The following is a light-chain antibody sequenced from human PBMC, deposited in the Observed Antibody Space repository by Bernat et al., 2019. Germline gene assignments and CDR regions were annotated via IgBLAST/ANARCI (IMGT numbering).Light chain of an antibody. J-gene: IGKJ1*01. V-gene: IGKV1-39*01. CDR3: QQSYSIPWM. Sequence: DIQMTQSPSSLSASIGDRVTITCRASQSISTYLNWCQQKPGKAPKVLIYAASILQSGVPSRFSGSVSGTEFTLTISNLQPEDFATYYCQQSYSIPWMIGQGTKVEIK. CDR1: QSISTY. CDR2: AAS.